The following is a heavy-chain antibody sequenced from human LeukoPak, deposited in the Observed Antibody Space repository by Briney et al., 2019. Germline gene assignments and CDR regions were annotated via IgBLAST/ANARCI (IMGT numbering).Heavy chain of an antibody. CDR3: ARVSCSGGSCYSYYGMDV. V-gene: IGHV3-23*01. D-gene: IGHD2-15*01. CDR2: ISGSGGST. Sequence: GGSLRLSCAASGFTFSSYAMSWVRQAPGKGLECVSSISGSGGSTNYADSVKGRFTISRDNSKNTLYLQVNSLRAEDTAVYYCARVSCSGGSCYSYYGMDVWGQGTTVTVSS. CDR1: GFTFSSYA. J-gene: IGHJ6*02.